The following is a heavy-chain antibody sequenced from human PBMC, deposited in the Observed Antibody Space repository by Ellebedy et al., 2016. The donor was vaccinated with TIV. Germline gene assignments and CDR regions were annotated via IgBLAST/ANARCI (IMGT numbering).Heavy chain of an antibody. CDR2: IYRVRDT. D-gene: IGHD3-10*01. Sequence: GESLKISCAASGITLSSSYVSWVRQAPGKGLEWVSAIYRVRDTYYADSVKGRFTISRDNAKNTLYLQMNTLRADDTAVYFCARGHREHSGSLDYWGQGALVTVSS. J-gene: IGHJ4*02. CDR3: ARGHREHSGSLDY. V-gene: IGHV3-66*01. CDR1: GITLSSSY.